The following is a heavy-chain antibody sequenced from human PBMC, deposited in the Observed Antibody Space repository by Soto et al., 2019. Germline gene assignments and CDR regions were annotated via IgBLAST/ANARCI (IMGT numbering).Heavy chain of an antibody. CDR1: GYTFTYYG. Sequence: ASVKVSCKASGYTFTYYGLHWVRQAPGQRLEWMGWINAANGDTKYSPEFQGRVTITRDTSASTAYMELSSLRSEDTAVYYCVRRHVSATGIDWFDPWGQGTLVTGSS. J-gene: IGHJ5*02. CDR3: VRRHVSATGIDWFDP. V-gene: IGHV1-3*01. D-gene: IGHD6-13*01. CDR2: INAANGDT.